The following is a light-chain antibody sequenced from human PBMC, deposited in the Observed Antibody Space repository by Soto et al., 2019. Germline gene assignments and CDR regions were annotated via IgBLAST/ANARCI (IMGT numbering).Light chain of an antibody. CDR1: QSVSTSS. CDR2: GAS. J-gene: IGKJ2*01. V-gene: IGKV3-20*01. CDR3: QQYGSSPYT. Sequence: IVLTQSPGTLALYPGERATLSCRASQSVSTSSLAWYQQKPGQAPRLLIYGASNRATGIPDRVSASGSGADFTLSISRLEPEDFAMYYCQQYGSSPYTFGQGTKLAIK.